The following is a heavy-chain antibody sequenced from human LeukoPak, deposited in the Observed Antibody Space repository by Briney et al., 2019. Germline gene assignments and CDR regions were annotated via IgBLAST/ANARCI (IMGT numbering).Heavy chain of an antibody. CDR3: ARDVDTAYYFDY. J-gene: IGHJ4*02. V-gene: IGHV1-18*01. CDR2: ISAYNGNT. CDR1: GYTFTSYG. D-gene: IGHD5-18*01. Sequence: ASVKVSCKASGYTFTSYGMSWVRQAPGQGLEWMGWISAYNGNTNYAQKLQGRVTMTTDTSTSTAYMELRSLRSDDTAVYYCARDVDTAYYFDYWGQGTLVTVSS.